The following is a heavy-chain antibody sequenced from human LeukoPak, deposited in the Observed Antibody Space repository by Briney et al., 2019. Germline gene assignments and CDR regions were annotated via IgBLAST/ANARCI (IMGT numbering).Heavy chain of an antibody. CDR2: IYNSGST. J-gene: IGHJ4*02. CDR3: ARGHYYDSSGDY. D-gene: IGHD3-22*01. CDR1: GDSISSHY. V-gene: IGHV4-59*11. Sequence: SETLSLTCTVSGDSISSHYWSWIRQPPGKGREWIGYIYNSGSTNYNPSLKSRVTISVDTSKNQFSLNLSSVTAADTAVYYCARGHYYDSSGDYWGQGTLVTVSS.